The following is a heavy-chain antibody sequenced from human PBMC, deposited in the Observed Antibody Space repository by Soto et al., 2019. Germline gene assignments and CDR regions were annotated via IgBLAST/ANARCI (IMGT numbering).Heavy chain of an antibody. CDR2: TYHRGST. V-gene: IGHV4-59*01. J-gene: IGHJ4*02. CDR1: GVSISSYF. Sequence: SETLSLTCSVSGVSISSYFWSWIRQAPGRGLEWIGYTYHRGSTNYSPSLKSRVAISLDTSENQLSLKVNSVTAADTAVYYCARIGGYHGPLDYWGQGTPVTVS. CDR3: ARIGGYHGPLDY. D-gene: IGHD6-25*01.